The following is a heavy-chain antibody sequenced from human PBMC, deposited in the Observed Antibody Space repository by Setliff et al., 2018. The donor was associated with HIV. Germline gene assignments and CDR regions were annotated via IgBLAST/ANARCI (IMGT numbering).Heavy chain of an antibody. CDR2: ISAYNGNT. V-gene: IGHV1-18*01. Sequence: ASVKVSCKASGYTFTSYGISWVRQAPGQGLEWMGWISAYNGNTNYAQKLQGRVTMTTDISTSTAYMELRSLRSDDTAVYYCARVSGSYFTRAAFDIWGQGTMVTVSS. CDR3: ARVSGSYFTRAAFDI. J-gene: IGHJ3*02. D-gene: IGHD1-26*01. CDR1: GYTFTSYG.